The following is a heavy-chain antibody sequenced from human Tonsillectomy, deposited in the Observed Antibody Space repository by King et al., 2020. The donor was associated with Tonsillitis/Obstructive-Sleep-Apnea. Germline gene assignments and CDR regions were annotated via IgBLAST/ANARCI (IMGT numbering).Heavy chain of an antibody. CDR1: GGSISSSY. Sequence: QLQESGPGLVKPSETLSLTCTVSGGSISSSYCSWIRQPPGKGLEWIGDIHYSGSTNYNPSLKSRVTISLDTSKNQFSLKLSSVTAADTAVYYCARDMVLEAGGDAFDIRGQGTMVTVSS. CDR3: ARDMVLEAGGDAFDI. J-gene: IGHJ3*02. V-gene: IGHV4-59*01. D-gene: IGHD2-8*01. CDR2: IHYSGST.